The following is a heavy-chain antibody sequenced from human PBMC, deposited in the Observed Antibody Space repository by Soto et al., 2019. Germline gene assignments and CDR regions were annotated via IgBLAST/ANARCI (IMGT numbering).Heavy chain of an antibody. CDR3: ARDQLSSFAMDV. D-gene: IGHD3-10*02. CDR2: IIPTFGRT. J-gene: IGHJ6*02. Sequence: ASVKVSCKASGDTFSSYAISWVRQAPGKGLEWMGKIIPTFGRTNYAQKFQGRLTISADDSTSTAYMELSSLLSEDTAVYYCARDQLSSFAMDVCGQGTTVTVSS. CDR1: GDTFSSYA. V-gene: IGHV1-69*13.